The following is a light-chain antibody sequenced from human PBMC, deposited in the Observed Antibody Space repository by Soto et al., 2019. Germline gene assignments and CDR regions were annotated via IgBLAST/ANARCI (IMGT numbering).Light chain of an antibody. V-gene: IGKV3-20*01. CDR2: AAL. CDR3: LQSSSSPRT. CDR1: HRFSCGQ. Sequence: EIVLTQSPGTLSLSPTERATISCRASHRFSCGQLAWYQQKPGQSPRLVIYAALSSAAGIPDRFSGSRSGTDFTLTISRMEPEDFAVYYCLQSSSSPRTFGQGTKVDIK. J-gene: IGKJ1*01.